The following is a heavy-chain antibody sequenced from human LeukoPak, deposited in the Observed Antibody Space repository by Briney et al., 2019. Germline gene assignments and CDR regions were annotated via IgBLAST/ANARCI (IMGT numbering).Heavy chain of an antibody. CDR3: AKDRGSGCSSTSCYDAFDI. CDR1: GFTFDDYA. D-gene: IGHD2-2*01. CDR2: ISWNSGSI. J-gene: IGHJ3*02. Sequence: GGSLRLSCAASGFTFDDYAMHWVRQAPGKGLEWVSGISWNSGSIGYADSVKGRFTISRDNAKNSLYLQMNSLRAEDTALYYCAKDRGSGCSSTSCYDAFDIWGQGTMVTVSS. V-gene: IGHV3-9*01.